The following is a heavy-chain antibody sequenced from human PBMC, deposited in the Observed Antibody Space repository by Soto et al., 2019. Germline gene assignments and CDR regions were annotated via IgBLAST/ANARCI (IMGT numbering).Heavy chain of an antibody. Sequence: PGGSLRLSCAASGFTFSSYSMNWVRQAPGKGLEWVSSISSSSSYIYYADSVKGRFAISRDNAKNSLYLQMNSLRAEDTAVYYCAREWGTYYGSGVPDWGQGTLVTVSS. V-gene: IGHV3-21*01. CDR1: GFTFSSYS. D-gene: IGHD3-10*01. J-gene: IGHJ4*02. CDR3: AREWGTYYGSGVPD. CDR2: ISSSSSYI.